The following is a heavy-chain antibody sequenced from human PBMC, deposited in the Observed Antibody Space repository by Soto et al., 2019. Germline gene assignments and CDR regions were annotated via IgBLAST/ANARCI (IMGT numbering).Heavy chain of an antibody. D-gene: IGHD3-3*01. CDR3: AKAYEFGSGYPPRYMDV. J-gene: IGHJ6*02. CDR1: GFTFSSYA. CDR2: CSGSGGSS. Sequence: GGSLRLSCAASGFTFSSYAMSWVRQAPGKGLEWVSACSGSGGSSYYGGFVKGLCTSSRYNSNDALYQQMYCLRDECTAVYYCAKAYEFGSGYPPRYMDVCGQGTIVTVSS. V-gene: IGHV3-23*01.